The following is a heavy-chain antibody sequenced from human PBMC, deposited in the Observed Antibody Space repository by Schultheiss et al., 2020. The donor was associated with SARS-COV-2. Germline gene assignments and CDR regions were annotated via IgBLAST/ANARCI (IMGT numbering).Heavy chain of an antibody. V-gene: IGHV3-30*03. Sequence: GGSLRLSCAASGFTFSSYGMHWVRQAPGKGLEWVAVISYDGSNKYYADSVKGRFTISRDNAKNSLYLQMSSLRVEDTAVYYCARPISSRPGSRAIFDYWGQGTLVTVSS. D-gene: IGHD3-10*01. J-gene: IGHJ4*02. CDR3: ARPISSRPGSRAIFDY. CDR2: ISYDGSNK. CDR1: GFTFSSYG.